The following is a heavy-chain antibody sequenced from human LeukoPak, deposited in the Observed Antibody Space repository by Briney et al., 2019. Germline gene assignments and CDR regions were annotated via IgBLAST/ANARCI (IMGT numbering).Heavy chain of an antibody. V-gene: IGHV1-2*02. J-gene: IGHJ6*02. D-gene: IGHD3-10*01. Sequence: GASVKVSCKASGYTFTGYYMHWVRQAPGQGLEWMGWINPNSGGTNYAQKFQGRVTMTRDTSISTAYMELSRPRSDDTAVYYCARDEMRTGVIRGVHYYGMDVWGQGTTVTVSS. CDR2: INPNSGGT. CDR3: ARDEMRTGVIRGVHYYGMDV. CDR1: GYTFTGYY.